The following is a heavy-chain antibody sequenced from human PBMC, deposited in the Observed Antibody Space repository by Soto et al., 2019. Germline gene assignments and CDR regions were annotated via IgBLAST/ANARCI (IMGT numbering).Heavy chain of an antibody. CDR2: ISSSSTI. D-gene: IGHD3-16*02. J-gene: IGHJ4*02. V-gene: IGHV3-48*01. CDR3: VRGAGGLHLGELSYETFPFDY. CDR1: GFTFSSYS. Sequence: GGSLRLSCAASGFTFSSYSMNWVRQAPGKGLEWVSYISSSSTIYYADSVKGRFTISRDNAKNSLYLQMNSLRAEDTAVYYCVRGAGGLHLGELSYETFPFDYWGQGTLVTVSS.